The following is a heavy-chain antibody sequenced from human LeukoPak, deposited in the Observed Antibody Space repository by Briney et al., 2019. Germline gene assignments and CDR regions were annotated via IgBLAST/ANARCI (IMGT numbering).Heavy chain of an antibody. CDR1: GFTFSSYG. CDR2: ISYDGSNK. J-gene: IGHJ4*02. Sequence: GGSLRLSCAASGFTFSSYGMHWVRQAPGKGLEWVAVISYDGSNKYYADSVKGRFTISRDNSKNTLYLQMNSLRAEDTAVYYCARGERSGLDDYGDSNFDYWGQGTLVTVSS. V-gene: IGHV3-30*19. CDR3: ARGERSGLDDYGDSNFDY. D-gene: IGHD4-17*01.